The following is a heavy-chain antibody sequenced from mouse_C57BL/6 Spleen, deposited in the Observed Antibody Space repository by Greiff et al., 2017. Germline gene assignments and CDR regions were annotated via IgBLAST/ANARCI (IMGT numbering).Heavy chain of an antibody. J-gene: IGHJ2*01. Sequence: QVQLKQSGAELVKPGASVKISCKASGYAFSSYWLNWVKQRPGKGLEWIGQIYPGDGDTNYNGKFKGKATLTADKSSSTASMQLSSLTSEDSAVYFCARSYGNVDLFDYWGQGTTLTVSS. V-gene: IGHV1-80*01. D-gene: IGHD2-1*01. CDR1: GYAFSSYW. CDR3: ARSYGNVDLFDY. CDR2: IYPGDGDT.